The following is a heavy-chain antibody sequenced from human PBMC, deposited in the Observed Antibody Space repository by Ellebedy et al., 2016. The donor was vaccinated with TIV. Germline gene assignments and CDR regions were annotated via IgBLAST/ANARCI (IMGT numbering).Heavy chain of an antibody. Sequence: GESLKISXAASGFTFRSYAMSWVRQAPGRGLEWVSAISDSGSRTYYADSVKGRFTISRDNSRNTLYLQMDSLRAEDTGVYYCAKSRNGRATAGDNWGQGTLVTVSS. V-gene: IGHV3-23*01. CDR2: ISDSGSRT. CDR3: AKSRNGRATAGDN. D-gene: IGHD2-21*02. CDR1: GFTFRSYA. J-gene: IGHJ4*02.